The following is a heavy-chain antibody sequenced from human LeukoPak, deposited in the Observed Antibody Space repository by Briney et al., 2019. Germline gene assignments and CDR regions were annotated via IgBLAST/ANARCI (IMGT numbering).Heavy chain of an antibody. CDR2: FDPEDGET. CDR3: ATTDYGDLLDY. V-gene: IGHV1-24*01. Sequence: ASVKVSCKVSGYTLTELSMHWVRQAPGKGLEWMGGFDPEDGETIYAQKFQGRVTMTGDTSTDTAYMELSSLRSEDTAVYYCATTDYGDLLDYWGQGTLVTVSS. J-gene: IGHJ4*02. CDR1: GYTLTELS. D-gene: IGHD4-17*01.